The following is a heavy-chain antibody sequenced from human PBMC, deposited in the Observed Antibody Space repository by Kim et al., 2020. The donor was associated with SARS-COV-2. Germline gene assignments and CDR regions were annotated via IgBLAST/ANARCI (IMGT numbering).Heavy chain of an antibody. V-gene: IGHV4-34*01. J-gene: IGHJ5*02. Sequence: PSIKSRVTISVDTSKNQFSLKLSSVTAADTAVYYCARGGSSTSRRNWFDPWGQGTLVTVSS. D-gene: IGHD2-2*01. CDR3: ARGGSSTSRRNWFDP.